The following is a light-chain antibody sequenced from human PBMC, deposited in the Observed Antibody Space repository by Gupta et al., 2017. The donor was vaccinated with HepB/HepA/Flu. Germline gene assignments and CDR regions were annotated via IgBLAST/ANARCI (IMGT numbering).Light chain of an antibody. Sequence: EIVLTQSPGTLSLSPGERATLSCRASQSVSSSYLAWYQQKPGQAPRLIIYGASSSATGIPGGFSGSGYVKDFTLTSSGRENEDFAVYYWQQDGSSLTFGQGTLMEIK. CDR3: QQDGSSLT. V-gene: IGKV3-20*01. CDR1: QSVSSSY. J-gene: IGKJ5*01. CDR2: GAS.